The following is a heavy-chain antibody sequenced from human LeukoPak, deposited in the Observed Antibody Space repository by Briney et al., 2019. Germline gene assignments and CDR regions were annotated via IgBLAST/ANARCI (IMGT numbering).Heavy chain of an antibody. CDR3: AREKPAPAYSSSGYDAFDI. CDR2: IYSGGST. D-gene: IGHD6-13*01. V-gene: IGHV3-53*01. Sequence: GGSLRLSCAASGFTVSSNYMSWVRQAPGKGLEWVSVIYSGGSTYYADSVKGRFTISRDNSKNTLYLQMNSLRAEDTAVYYCAREKPAPAYSSSGYDAFDIWGQGTMVTVSS. CDR1: GFTVSSNY. J-gene: IGHJ3*02.